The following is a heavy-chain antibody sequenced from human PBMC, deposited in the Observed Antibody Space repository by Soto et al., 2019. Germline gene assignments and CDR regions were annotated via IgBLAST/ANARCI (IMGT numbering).Heavy chain of an antibody. J-gene: IGHJ4*02. CDR2: VYYSGST. D-gene: IGHD3-22*01. CDR1: GGSIRSGGYY. Sequence: QVQLQESGPGLVKPSQTLSLTCTVSGGSIRSGGYYWSWIRQQPGKGLEWLGYVYYSGSTYYNPSLKSRVTISVDTSKNQFARKLSSVTAADTAVYYCARERVVVGTSRGGLDYWGQGTLVTVSS. CDR3: ARERVVVGTSRGGLDY. V-gene: IGHV4-31*03.